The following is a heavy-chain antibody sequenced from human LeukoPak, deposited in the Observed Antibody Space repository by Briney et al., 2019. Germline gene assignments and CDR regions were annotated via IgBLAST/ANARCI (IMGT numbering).Heavy chain of an antibody. V-gene: IGHV1-2*02. CDR2: IKPNSGGT. Sequence: ASVKVSCKASGYTFTSYGISWVRQAPGQGLEWMGWIKPNSGGTNYAQKFQGRVTMTRDTSISTAYMELSRLRSDDTAVYYCARDHVRGGYIDYWGQGTLVTVSS. D-gene: IGHD2-15*01. J-gene: IGHJ4*02. CDR1: GYTFTSYG. CDR3: ARDHVRGGYIDY.